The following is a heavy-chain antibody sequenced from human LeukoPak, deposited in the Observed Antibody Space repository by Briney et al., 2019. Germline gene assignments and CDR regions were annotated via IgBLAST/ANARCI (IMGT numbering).Heavy chain of an antibody. CDR3: ARGVDYSSSGIYSDY. J-gene: IGHJ4*02. CDR2: MYHVGST. V-gene: IGHV4-59*01. D-gene: IGHD6-6*01. Sequence: PSETLSLTCTVSGGSISSGYWSWIRQPPGKGLEWIGYMYHVGSTNYNPTLKSRVTMSVDTSKNQFSLKLSSVTAADTAVYYCARGVDYSSSGIYSDYWGQGTLVTVSS. CDR1: GGSISSGY.